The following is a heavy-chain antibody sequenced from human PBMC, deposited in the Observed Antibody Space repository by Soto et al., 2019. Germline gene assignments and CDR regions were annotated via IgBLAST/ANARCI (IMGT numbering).Heavy chain of an antibody. J-gene: IGHJ6*02. CDR2: IIWDGSST. CDR1: GFTVDYSA. CDR3: AKGSETQHYSYLYGMDV. Sequence: AGSLGLSCASSGFTVDYSAMHWFRQAPGKGLEWVSLIIWDGSSTYYADSVKGRFTISRDNSKNSLYLQMNSLRAEDTALYYCAKGSETQHYSYLYGMDVWGQGTTVTVSS. V-gene: IGHV3-43D*04.